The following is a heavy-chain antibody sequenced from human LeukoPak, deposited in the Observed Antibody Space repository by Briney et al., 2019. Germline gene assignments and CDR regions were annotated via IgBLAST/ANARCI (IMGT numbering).Heavy chain of an antibody. CDR3: ARDNDDYGDAFDI. CDR2: IKQDGSEK. D-gene: IGHD4-17*01. CDR1: GFTFSSYW. J-gene: IGHJ3*02. Sequence: GGSLRLSCAASGFTFSSYWMSWVRQAPGKGLEWVANIKQDGSEKYYVDSVKGRFTISRDNAKNSLYLQMNSLRAEDTAVYYCARDNDDYGDAFDIWGQETMVTVSS. V-gene: IGHV3-7*01.